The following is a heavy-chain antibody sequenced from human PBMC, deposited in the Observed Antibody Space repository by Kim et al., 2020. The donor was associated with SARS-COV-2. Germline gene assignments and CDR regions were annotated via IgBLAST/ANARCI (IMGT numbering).Heavy chain of an antibody. CDR2: K. V-gene: IGHV3-11*01. D-gene: IGHD1-1*01. J-gene: IGHJ4*02. CDR3: ARDGLEPSY. Sequence: KTSANSVNGRLTISRDKAKNSLYLQKNSLRAADTAVYYCARDGLEPSYWGQGTLVTVSS.